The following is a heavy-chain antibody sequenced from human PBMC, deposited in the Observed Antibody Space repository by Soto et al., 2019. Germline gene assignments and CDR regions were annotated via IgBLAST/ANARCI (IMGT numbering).Heavy chain of an antibody. CDR1: GFTFSDYY. Sequence: PGGSLRLSCAASGFTFSDYYMSWIRQAPGKGLEWVSYISSSGSTIYYADSVKGRFTISRDNAKNSLYLQMNSLRAEDTAVYYCARARYIAADQNWFDPWGQGTLVTVSS. D-gene: IGHD6-25*01. CDR3: ARARYIAADQNWFDP. J-gene: IGHJ5*02. V-gene: IGHV3-11*01. CDR2: ISSSGSTI.